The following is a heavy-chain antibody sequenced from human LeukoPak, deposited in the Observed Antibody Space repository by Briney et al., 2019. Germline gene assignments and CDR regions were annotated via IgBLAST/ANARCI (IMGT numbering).Heavy chain of an antibody. V-gene: IGHV3-74*01. D-gene: IGHD3-22*01. CDR1: GFTFSNYW. CDR3: ARDLGQYYDTSDNWFDP. CDR2: INSDGINT. Sequence: GGTLRLSCAASGFTFSNYWMHWVRQAPGKGLVWVSRINSDGINTSYADSVKGRFTISRDNAKNTLNLQMNSLRAEDTAVYYCARDLGQYYDTSDNWFDPWGQGTLVTVSS. J-gene: IGHJ5*02.